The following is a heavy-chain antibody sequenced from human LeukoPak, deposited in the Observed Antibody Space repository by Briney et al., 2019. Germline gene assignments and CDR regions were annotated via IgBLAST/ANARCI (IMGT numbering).Heavy chain of an antibody. V-gene: IGHV4-39*01. D-gene: IGHD2-2*01. Sequence: SETLSLTCTVSGGSISSSSYYWGWIRQPPGKGLEWIGSIYYSGSTYYNPSLKSRVTISVDTSKNQFSLKLSSVTAADTAVYYCARAIRYQLLSDYWGQGTLVTVSS. CDR3: ARAIRYQLLSDY. J-gene: IGHJ4*02. CDR2: IYYSGST. CDR1: GGSISSSSYY.